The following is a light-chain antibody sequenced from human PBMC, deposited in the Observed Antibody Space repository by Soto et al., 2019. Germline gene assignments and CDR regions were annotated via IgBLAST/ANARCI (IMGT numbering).Light chain of an antibody. V-gene: IGLV2-14*03. CDR1: STDFDGYDY. CDR2: DVN. J-gene: IGLJ1*01. Sequence: QSVLTQPASVSGSPGQSITISCTGASTDFDGYDYVSWYQQHPGQAPKLMIYDVNNRPSGVSYRFSGSKSGDTASLTISGLQAEDDADYYCSSYTSSAPFYAFGTGTKVTVL. CDR3: SSYTSSAPFYA.